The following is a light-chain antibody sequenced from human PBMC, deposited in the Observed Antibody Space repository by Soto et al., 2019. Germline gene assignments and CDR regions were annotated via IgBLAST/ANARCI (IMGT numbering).Light chain of an antibody. CDR1: QSVSSSY. CDR3: HQYGSSPWT. V-gene: IGKV3-20*01. Sequence: EIVLTQSPGTLSLSPRERATLSCRASQSVSSSYLAWSQQKPGQAPRLLIYGASSRATGIPDRFSGSGSGTDFTLTISRREPEDFAGYFCHQYGSSPWTFGQGTKVDIK. CDR2: GAS. J-gene: IGKJ1*01.